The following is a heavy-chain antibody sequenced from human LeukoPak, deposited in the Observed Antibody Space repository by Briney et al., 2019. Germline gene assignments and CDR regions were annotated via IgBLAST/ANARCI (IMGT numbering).Heavy chain of an antibody. CDR3: ATGQYYYDSSGYAFDI. CDR1: GYTFTSYG. D-gene: IGHD3-22*01. J-gene: IGHJ3*02. CDR2: ISAYNGNT. Sequence: ASVKVSCKASGYTFTSYGISWVRQAPGQGLEWMGWISAYNGNTNYAQKLQGRVTMTTDTSTSTAYMELRSLRSDDTAVYYCATGQYYYDSSGYAFDIWGQGTMVTVSS. V-gene: IGHV1-18*01.